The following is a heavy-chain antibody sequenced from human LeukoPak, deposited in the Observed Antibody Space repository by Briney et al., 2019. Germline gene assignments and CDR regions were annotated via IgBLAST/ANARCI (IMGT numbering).Heavy chain of an antibody. CDR3: GKTTVGYSSGQKPAWPVDY. J-gene: IGHJ4*02. Sequence: GGSLRLSCEASGFTFGSHAMYWVRQAPGKGLEWVAGIFGSGGSPHYADSVKGRFTISRDNSQDTVYLQINSLRAEDTAVYYCGKTTVGYSSGQKPAWPVDYWGQGTLVTVSS. CDR2: IFGSGGSP. V-gene: IGHV3-23*01. CDR1: GFTFGSHA. D-gene: IGHD5-18*01.